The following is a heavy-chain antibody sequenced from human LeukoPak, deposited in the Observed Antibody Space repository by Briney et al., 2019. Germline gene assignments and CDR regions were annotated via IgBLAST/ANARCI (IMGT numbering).Heavy chain of an antibody. CDR3: ATLMAHLDY. D-gene: IGHD2-8*01. V-gene: IGHV1-2*02. J-gene: IGHJ4*02. CDR2: INPNSGDA. CDR1: GYTFTDYH. Sequence: ASVKVSCKAFGYTFTDYHMHWVRQAPGQGLEWMGWINPNSGDANYAQKFQGRVTMTRDTTISTAYMELSRLRSDDTAVFYCATLMAHLDYWGQGTLVTVSS.